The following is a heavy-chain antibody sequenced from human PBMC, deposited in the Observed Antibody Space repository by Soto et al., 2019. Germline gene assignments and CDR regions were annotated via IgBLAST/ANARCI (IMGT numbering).Heavy chain of an antibody. D-gene: IGHD6-19*01. CDR2: ISSSGSTI. CDR1: GFTFRSYE. V-gene: IGHV3-48*03. CDR3: AGAPHSSEYSGPDY. J-gene: IGHJ4*02. Sequence: EGQLVESGGGLVRPGGSLRVSCVASGFTFRSYEFNWVRQAPGKGLEWVSYISSSGSTIYYADSVKGRFTISRDNAKNSLYLQMNSLRAEDTAFYYCAGAPHSSEYSGPDYWGQGTLVTVSS.